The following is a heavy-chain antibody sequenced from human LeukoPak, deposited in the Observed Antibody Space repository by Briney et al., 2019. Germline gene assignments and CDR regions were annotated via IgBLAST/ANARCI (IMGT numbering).Heavy chain of an antibody. Sequence: GGSLRLSCAASGFTFNNYAMSWARQAPGKGLEWVAHINSKTDGGTTNYAAPVKGRFTISRDDSKNTVYLQMNSLKTEDTAVYYCSGAFLAYWGQGTLVTVSS. V-gene: IGHV3-15*01. J-gene: IGHJ4*02. CDR1: GFTFNNYA. CDR2: INSKTDGGTT. CDR3: SGAFLAY.